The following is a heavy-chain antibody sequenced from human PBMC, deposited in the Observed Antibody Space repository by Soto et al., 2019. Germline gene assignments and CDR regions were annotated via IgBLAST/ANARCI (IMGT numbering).Heavy chain of an antibody. CDR3: ARVGWELTFDY. D-gene: IGHD1-7*01. J-gene: IGHJ4*02. V-gene: IGHV3-48*01. Sequence: GGSLRHSCATSGFTCIGYTLSWVRQAPGKGLELVSYISSANSAIYYADSVKGRSEISRDNAKTSMFLQLHSLRAEDTAIYYCARVGWELTFDYWGQGAQVTVSS. CDR2: ISSANSAI. CDR1: GFTCIGYT.